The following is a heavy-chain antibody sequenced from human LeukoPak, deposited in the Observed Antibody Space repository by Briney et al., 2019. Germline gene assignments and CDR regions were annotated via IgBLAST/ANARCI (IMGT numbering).Heavy chain of an antibody. J-gene: IGHJ6*02. CDR3: ARLPARDDFWSGYYIPLYYYYYYGMDV. D-gene: IGHD3-3*01. CDR2: IIPVLNIT. V-gene: IGHV1-69*04. CDR1: GGTFSSSA. Sequence: SVKASCKPSGGTFSSSAITWVRQAPGQGLEWMGRIIPVLNITTYAQKFQGSVTITADTSTSTAYMGLRSLRSDDTAVYYCARLPARDDFWSGYYIPLYYYYYYGMDVWGQGTTVTVSS.